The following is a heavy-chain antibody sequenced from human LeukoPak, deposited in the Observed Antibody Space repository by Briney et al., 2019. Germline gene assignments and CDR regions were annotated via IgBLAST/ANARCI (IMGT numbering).Heavy chain of an antibody. CDR3: ARSAIEAFDI. V-gene: IGHV4-4*08. CDR1: GGPISRYY. D-gene: IGHD6-25*01. CDR2: IYSSGST. J-gene: IGHJ3*02. Sequence: SETLSLTCTVSGGPISRYYWSWIRQPPGKARECIGYIYSSGSTTYNPSLKSRVSISVDTAKNQFTLKLSSVTDADTAVYYCARSAIEAFDIWGQGTMVTVSS.